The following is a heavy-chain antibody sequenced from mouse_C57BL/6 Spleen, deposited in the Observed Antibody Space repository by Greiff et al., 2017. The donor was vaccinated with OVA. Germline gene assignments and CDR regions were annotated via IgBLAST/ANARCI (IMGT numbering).Heavy chain of an antibody. CDR2: IHPNSGST. J-gene: IGHJ3*01. V-gene: IGHV1-64*01. Sequence: QVQLQQPGAELVKPGASVKLSCKASGYTFTSYWMHWVKQRPGQGLEWIGMIHPNSGSTNYNEKFKSKATLTVDKSSSTAYMQLSSLTSEDSAVYYGASGVYYGSSYPFAYWGQGTLVTVSA. CDR1: GYTFTSYW. D-gene: IGHD1-1*01. CDR3: ASGVYYGSSYPFAY.